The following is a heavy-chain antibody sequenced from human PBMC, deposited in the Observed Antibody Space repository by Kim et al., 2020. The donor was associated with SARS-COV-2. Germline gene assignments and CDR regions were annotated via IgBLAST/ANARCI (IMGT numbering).Heavy chain of an antibody. CDR3: ASHRDFWSGYAH. Sequence: NYAQRFQGRVTITADESTSTAYMELSSLRSEDTAVYYCASHRDFWSGYAHWGQGTLVTVSS. D-gene: IGHD3-3*01. V-gene: IGHV1-69*01. J-gene: IGHJ4*02.